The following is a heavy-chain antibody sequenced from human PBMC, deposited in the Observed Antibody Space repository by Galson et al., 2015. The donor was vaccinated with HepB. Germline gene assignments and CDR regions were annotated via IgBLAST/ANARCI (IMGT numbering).Heavy chain of an antibody. J-gene: IGHJ2*01. CDR3: ARGHGSTTPWIQLWFDWYFDL. V-gene: IGHV1-8*01. Sequence: SVKVSCKASGYTFTSYDINWARQATGQGLEWMGWMNPNSGNTGYAQKFQGRVTMTRNTSISTAYMELSSLRSEDTAVYYCARGHGSTTPWIQLWFDWYFDLWGRGTLVTVSS. CDR1: GYTFTSYD. D-gene: IGHD5-18*01. CDR2: MNPNSGNT.